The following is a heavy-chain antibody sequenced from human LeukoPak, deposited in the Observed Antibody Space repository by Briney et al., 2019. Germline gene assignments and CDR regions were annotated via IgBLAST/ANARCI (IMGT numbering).Heavy chain of an antibody. CDR3: ARGYCSSTSCYILDYYYYMDV. D-gene: IGHD2-2*02. J-gene: IGHJ6*03. CDR2: INHSGST. Sequence: PSETLSLTCAVYGGSFSGYYWSWIRQPPGKGLEWIGEINHSGSTNHNPSLQSRVTISVDTSKNQSSLKLSSVTAADTAVYYCARGYCSSTSCYILDYYYYMDVWGKGTTVTVSS. CDR1: GGSFSGYY. V-gene: IGHV4-34*01.